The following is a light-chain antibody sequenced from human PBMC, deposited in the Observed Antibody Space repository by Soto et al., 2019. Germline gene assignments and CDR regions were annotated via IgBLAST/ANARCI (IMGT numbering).Light chain of an antibody. CDR3: QQSNNWPKT. J-gene: IGKJ1*01. Sequence: ETVMTQSPATLSVSPGERVTLSCRASQSVSSNLAWYQQKPGQAPRLLVYGASTRATGIPARFSGSGSGTEFTLTISSLQSEDFAVYYCQQSNNWPKTFGQGTKVEIE. CDR2: GAS. V-gene: IGKV3-15*01. CDR1: QSVSSN.